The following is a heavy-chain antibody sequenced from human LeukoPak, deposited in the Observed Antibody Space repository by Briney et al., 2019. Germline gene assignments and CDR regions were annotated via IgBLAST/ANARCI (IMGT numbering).Heavy chain of an antibody. CDR1: GGSFSSYY. J-gene: IGHJ4*02. CDR3: ARADLIFALFGESMLQFEH. D-gene: IGHD3-10*01. V-gene: IGHV4-34*01. CDR2: INHSGST. Sequence: PSETLSLSCAVYGGSFSSYYWSWIRQPPAKGLEWIGEINHSGSTNYNPSLKSRVTISVDTSKNQVSLKLTSVTVADTAVYYCARADLIFALFGESMLQFEHWGQGTLVTVSS.